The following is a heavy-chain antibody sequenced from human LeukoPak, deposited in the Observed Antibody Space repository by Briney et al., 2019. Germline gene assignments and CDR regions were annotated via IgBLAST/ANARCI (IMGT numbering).Heavy chain of an antibody. CDR3: ARAPRGPYSRPTYYFDY. CDR2: INHSGST. V-gene: IGHV4-30-4*01. Sequence: PSQTLSLTCTVSGGSISSGDYYWSWIRQPPGKGLEWIGEINHSGSTNYNPSLKSRVTISVDTSKNQFSLKLSSVTAADTAVYYCARAPRGPYSRPTYYFDYWGQGTLVTVSS. CDR1: GGSISSGDYY. J-gene: IGHJ4*02. D-gene: IGHD6-13*01.